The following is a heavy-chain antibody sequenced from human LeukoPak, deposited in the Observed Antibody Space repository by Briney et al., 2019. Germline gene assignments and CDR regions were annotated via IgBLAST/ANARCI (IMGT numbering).Heavy chain of an antibody. D-gene: IGHD5-12*01. J-gene: IGHJ2*01. CDR1: GFTFSSSA. Sequence: ASVKVSCKASGFTFSSSAVQWVRQARGQRLEWMGWIAVGSGDTYYAQMFQERVTITRDMSTNTAYMELSSLRSEDTAIYYCAAAPYIVATINHRWNFDLWGRGTLVTVSS. CDR2: IAVGSGDT. V-gene: IGHV1-58*01. CDR3: AAAPYIVATINHRWNFDL.